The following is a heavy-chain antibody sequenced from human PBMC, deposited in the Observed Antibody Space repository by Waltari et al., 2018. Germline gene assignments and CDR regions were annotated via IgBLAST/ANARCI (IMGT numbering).Heavy chain of an antibody. Sequence: QLQLQESGPGLVKPSGTLSLTCAVSGDSMSNTDWWSWVRQSPGKGLEWIGQVHRSGRTNSHPSCASGVTVSVDTSTNQFSLKVTSATAADTAVYFCARDRGRGIYLDSWGRGILVTVSP. J-gene: IGHJ4*02. D-gene: IGHD2-15*01. CDR3: ARDRGRGIYLDS. CDR2: VHRSGRT. V-gene: IGHV4-4*02. CDR1: GDSMSNTDW.